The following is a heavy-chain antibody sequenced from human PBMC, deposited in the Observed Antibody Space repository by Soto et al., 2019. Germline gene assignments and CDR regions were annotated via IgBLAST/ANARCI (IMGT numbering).Heavy chain of an antibody. Sequence: LSLSCAASGFTFRRYDVSWDRQYPWKRLEWESAISGSGGSTYFRDTVRGRFTISRDNSKNTLYLQMDSLRAADTAVYYCAKDSISSYGGYYLYYFDSWGQGTLVTVSS. J-gene: IGHJ4*01. D-gene: IGHD3-22*01. CDR3: AKDSISSYGGYYLYYFDS. V-gene: IGHV3-23*01. CDR1: GFTFRRYD. CDR2: ISGSGGST.